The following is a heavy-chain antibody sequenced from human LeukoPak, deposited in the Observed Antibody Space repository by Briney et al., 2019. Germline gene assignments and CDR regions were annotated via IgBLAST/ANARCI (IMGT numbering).Heavy chain of an antibody. V-gene: IGHV4-39*01. CDR2: IYYSGST. CDR3: ARLRSRYSSSWEFDY. D-gene: IGHD6-13*01. CDR1: GGPISSSSYY. J-gene: IGHJ4*02. Sequence: SETLSLTCTVSGGPISSSSYYWGWIRQPPGKGLEWIGSIYYSGSTYYNPSLKSRVTISVDTSKNQFSLKLSSVTAADTAVYYCARLRSRYSSSWEFDYWGQGTLVTVSS.